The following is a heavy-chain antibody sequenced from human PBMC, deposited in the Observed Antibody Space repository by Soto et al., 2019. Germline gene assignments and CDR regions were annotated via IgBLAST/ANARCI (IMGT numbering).Heavy chain of an antibody. CDR3: ARGKSIRSKAWFDP. Sequence: SETLSLTCTVSGGSISSYYWSWIRQPPGKGLEWIGYIYYSGSTNYNPSLKSRVTISVDTSKNQFSLKLSSVTAADTAVYYCARGKSIRSKAWFDPWGQGTLVTVSS. CDR1: GGSISSYY. D-gene: IGHD6-6*01. V-gene: IGHV4-59*01. J-gene: IGHJ5*02. CDR2: IYYSGST.